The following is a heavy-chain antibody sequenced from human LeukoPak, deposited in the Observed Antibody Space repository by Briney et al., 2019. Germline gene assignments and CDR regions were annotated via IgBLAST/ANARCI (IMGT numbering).Heavy chain of an antibody. CDR2: IYYSGNT. D-gene: IGHD6-19*01. V-gene: IGHV4-59*01. Sequence: SETLSLTCTVSGGSINNYCWSWIRQPPGKGLEWIGYIYYSGNTNFNPSLKSRVTISVDTSKNQFSLRLTSVTAADTAVYYCAKLGPSAWYEAFDIWGQGTMVTVSS. J-gene: IGHJ3*02. CDR3: AKLGPSAWYEAFDI. CDR1: GGSINNYC.